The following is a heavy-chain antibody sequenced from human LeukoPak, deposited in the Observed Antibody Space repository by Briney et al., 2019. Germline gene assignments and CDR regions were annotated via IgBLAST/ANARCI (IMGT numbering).Heavy chain of an antibody. Sequence: PGGSLRLSCAASGFTVSSNYRSWVRQAPGKGLEWVSVIYSGGSTYYADSVKGRFTISRDNSKNTLYLKMNSLRAEETAVYYCARDYGNLGYFDYWGQGTLFTVSS. J-gene: IGHJ4*02. D-gene: IGHD3-16*01. V-gene: IGHV3-53*01. CDR1: GFTVSSNY. CDR3: ARDYGNLGYFDY. CDR2: IYSGGST.